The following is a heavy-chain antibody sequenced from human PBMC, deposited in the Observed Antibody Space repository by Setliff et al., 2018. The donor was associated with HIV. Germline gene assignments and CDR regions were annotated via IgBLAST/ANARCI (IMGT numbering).Heavy chain of an antibody. Sequence: PSETLSLTCTVSGGSISSNNYYWGWIRQPPGKGLEWIGSIYYSGSTYYNPSLKSRVTISVDGSTNQFSLKLGSVTAADAAVYYCARGAYCGGASCSLTRFDPWGQGTLVTVSS. CDR2: IYYSGST. CDR3: ARGAYCGGASCSLTRFDP. CDR1: GGSISSNNYY. D-gene: IGHD2-15*01. V-gene: IGHV4-39*07. J-gene: IGHJ5*02.